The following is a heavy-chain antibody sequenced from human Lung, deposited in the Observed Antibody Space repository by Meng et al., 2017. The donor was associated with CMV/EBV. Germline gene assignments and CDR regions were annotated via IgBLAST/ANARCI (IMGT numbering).Heavy chain of an antibody. CDR1: GFLLSATGMR. Sequence: SGPXLVKPTQTLTLTCSFSGFLLSATGMRVSWIRQPPGGALEWLARIDWDDDKFYSPSLKTRLSISKDTYKNQVVLRMTNMDPVDTATYYCARIDFWRGIDVFDIXGQGXKVTVSS. CDR3: ARIDFWRGIDVFDI. CDR2: IDWDDDK. J-gene: IGHJ3*02. V-gene: IGHV2-70D*14. D-gene: IGHD3-3*01.